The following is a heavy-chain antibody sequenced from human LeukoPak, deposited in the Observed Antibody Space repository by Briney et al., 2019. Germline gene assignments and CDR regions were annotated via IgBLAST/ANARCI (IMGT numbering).Heavy chain of an antibody. D-gene: IGHD5/OR15-5a*01. V-gene: IGHV4-61*02. CDR2: ISDSGST. CDR1: SGSMNSDIHY. CDR3: ARETKDIYSPSWGLYDTYYYIDA. J-gene: IGHJ6*03. Sequence: KPSETLSLTCTVSSGSMNSDIHYWTWIRQPAGKGLEWIGRISDSGSTTYNPSLMGRATITLDTSKNSFSLKVTSVTAADTAVYFCARETKDIYSPSWGLYDTYYYIDAWGPGTTVNVAS.